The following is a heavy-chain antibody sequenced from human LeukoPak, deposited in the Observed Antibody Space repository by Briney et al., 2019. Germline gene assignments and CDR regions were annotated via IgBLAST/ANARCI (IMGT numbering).Heavy chain of an antibody. J-gene: IGHJ4*02. CDR2: ISSSGSML. CDR3: ARGGYHAYYLDY. V-gene: IGHV3-11*04. D-gene: IGHD5-18*01. Sequence: GGSLRLSCAVSGFTFSDYYMSWVRQAPGKGLEWVSYISSSGSMLHYADSVEGRFTISRDNAKNSLYLQMSSLRVEDTAVYYCARGGYHAYYLDYWGQGSLVTVSS. CDR1: GFTFSDYY.